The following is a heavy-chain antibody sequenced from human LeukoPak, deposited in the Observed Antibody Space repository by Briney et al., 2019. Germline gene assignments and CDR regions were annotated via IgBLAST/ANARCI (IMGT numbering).Heavy chain of an antibody. D-gene: IGHD3-10*01. V-gene: IGHV3-30-3*01. J-gene: IGHJ4*02. CDR2: LTYDGSDK. CDR1: GFTFRNYA. Sequence: GGSLRLSCAASGFTFRNYAMHWVRQAPGKGLEWVATLTYDGSDKDYADSVKGRFTISRDNSKNTLYLQMNGLRAEDTAVYFCARDLAESYLFDYWGQGTLVTVSS. CDR3: ARDLAESYLFDY.